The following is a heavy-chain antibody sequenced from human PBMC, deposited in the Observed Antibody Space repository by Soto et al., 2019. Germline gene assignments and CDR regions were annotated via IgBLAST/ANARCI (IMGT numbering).Heavy chain of an antibody. D-gene: IGHD3-10*01. CDR2: IYSSGST. V-gene: IGHV3-53*01. Sequence: GGSLRLSCAASGFTVSSNYMSWVRQAPGKGLEWVSVIYSSGSTYYADSVKGRFTISRDNSKNTLYLQMNSLRAEDTAVYYCARAGRYYGSGSYYNIDGMDVWGQGTTVTVSS. CDR3: ARAGRYYGSGSYYNIDGMDV. CDR1: GFTVSSNY. J-gene: IGHJ6*02.